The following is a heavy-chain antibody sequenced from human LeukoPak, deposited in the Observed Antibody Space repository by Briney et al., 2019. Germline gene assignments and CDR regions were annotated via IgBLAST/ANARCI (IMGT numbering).Heavy chain of an antibody. D-gene: IGHD2-2*01. CDR1: GFTFSSYW. V-gene: IGHV3-23*01. Sequence: GGSLRLSCAASGFTFSSYWMHWVRQAPGKGLEWVSAISGSGGSTYYADSVKGRFTISRDNSKNTLYLQMNSLRAEDTAVYYCAKVGGGYCSSTSCSFDYWGQGTLVTVSS. CDR2: ISGSGGST. CDR3: AKVGGGYCSSTSCSFDY. J-gene: IGHJ4*02.